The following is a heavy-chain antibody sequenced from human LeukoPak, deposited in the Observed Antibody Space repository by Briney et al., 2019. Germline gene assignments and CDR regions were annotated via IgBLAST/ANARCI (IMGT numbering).Heavy chain of an antibody. CDR1: GGSISSYY. V-gene: IGHV4-59*01. CDR3: ARIVGAWYCFDY. Sequence: PSETLSLTCTVSGGSISSYYWSWIRQPPGKGLEWIGYIYYSGSTNYNPSLKSRVTISVDTSKNQFSLKLSSVTAADTAVYYCARIVGAWYCFDYWGQGTLVTVSS. CDR2: IYYSGST. J-gene: IGHJ4*02. D-gene: IGHD1-26*01.